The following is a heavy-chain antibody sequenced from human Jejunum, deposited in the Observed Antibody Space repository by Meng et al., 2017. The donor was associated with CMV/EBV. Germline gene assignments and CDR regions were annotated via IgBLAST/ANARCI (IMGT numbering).Heavy chain of an antibody. V-gene: IGHV6-1*01. CDR1: SSNTAA. CDR2: TYYRSKWNN. J-gene: IGHJ6*02. Sequence: SSNTAAGNWIRQSPSRGLEWLGRTYYRSKWNNDYALSVKSRMTINRDTSKNQFSLQLNSVTLEDTAVYYCARGYCSGGSSKSCMDVWGQGTTVTVSS. D-gene: IGHD2-15*01. CDR3: ARGYCSGGSSKSCMDV.